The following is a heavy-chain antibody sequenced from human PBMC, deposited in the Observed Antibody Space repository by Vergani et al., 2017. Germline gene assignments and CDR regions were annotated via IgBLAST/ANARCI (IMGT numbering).Heavy chain of an antibody. Sequence: QVQLVQSGGGVVQPGGSLRLSCVASGFTFNRYGMQWVRQAPGKGLEWVAYVLFDGSNEYYADSVKGQFIVSRDNSNDALYLQMNSLRTDDTAVYYCARDLAYCHEGSCALWGQGSVVTVSS. D-gene: IGHD2-15*01. J-gene: IGHJ4*02. CDR1: GFTFNRYG. CDR2: VLFDGSNE. CDR3: ARDLAYCHEGSCAL. V-gene: IGHV3-30*02.